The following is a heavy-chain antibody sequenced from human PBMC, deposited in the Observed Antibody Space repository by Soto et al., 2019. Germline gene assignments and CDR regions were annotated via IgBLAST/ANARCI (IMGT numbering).Heavy chain of an antibody. CDR1: GGTFSSYT. D-gene: IGHD4-17*01. V-gene: IGHV1-69*02. CDR3: ARSWNDYGDYGAYYYYYMDV. CDR2: IIPILGIA. Sequence: QVQLVQSGAEVKKPGSSVKVSCKASGGTFSSYTISWVRQAPGQGLEWMGRIIPILGIANYAQKFQGRVTITADKSTSTACMELSSLRSEDTAVYYCARSWNDYGDYGAYYYYYMDVWGKGTTVTVSS. J-gene: IGHJ6*03.